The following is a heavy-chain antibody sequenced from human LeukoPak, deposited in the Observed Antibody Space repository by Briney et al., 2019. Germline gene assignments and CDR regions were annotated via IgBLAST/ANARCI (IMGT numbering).Heavy chain of an antibody. Sequence: SETLSLTCAVYGGSFSGYYWSWIREPPGKGLEWIGEINHSGSTNYNPSLKSRVTILVDTSKKQFSLKLSSVTAADTAVYYCARGLPPNRDMDVWGQGTTVTVSS. J-gene: IGHJ6*02. D-gene: IGHD1-14*01. V-gene: IGHV4-34*01. CDR3: ARGLPPNRDMDV. CDR2: INHSGST. CDR1: GGSFSGYY.